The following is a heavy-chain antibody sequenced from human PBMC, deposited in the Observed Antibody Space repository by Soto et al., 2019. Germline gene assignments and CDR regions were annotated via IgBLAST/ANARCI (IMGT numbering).Heavy chain of an antibody. CDR1: GGSVISSCW. D-gene: IGHD2-21*01. J-gene: IGHJ3*02. CDR2: IYHAGSP. V-gene: IGHV4-4*02. Sequence: PSEALSLTSGVSGGSVISSCWWTWLRQSPGQGLAWIGEIYHAGSPNYNPSFQSRGIISLDKSKNNFSLRLTSVTAADAAIYYCARGSSFRGDFDILGQGTTVPASS. CDR3: ARGSSFRGDFDI.